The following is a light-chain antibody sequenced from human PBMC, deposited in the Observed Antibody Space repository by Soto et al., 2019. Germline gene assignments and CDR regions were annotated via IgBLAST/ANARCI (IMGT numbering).Light chain of an antibody. J-gene: IGLJ1*01. CDR3: SSYAGTNDPFV. Sequence: QSALTQPPSASGSPGQSITISCSGTSSDIGGYNYVSWYQQYPGKAPKLMIYEVTKRPSGVPDRFSGSQSGDTASLTVSGLQAEDEADYYCSSYAGTNDPFVFGTGTKLTVL. CDR2: EVT. V-gene: IGLV2-8*01. CDR1: SSDIGGYNY.